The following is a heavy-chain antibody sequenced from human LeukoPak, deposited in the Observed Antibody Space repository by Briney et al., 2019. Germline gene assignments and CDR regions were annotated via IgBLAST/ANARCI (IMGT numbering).Heavy chain of an antibody. CDR1: GDSVSSNSAA. V-gene: IGHV6-1*01. CDR2: TYYRSKWYN. CDR3: VRARTVRDPYYYYGMDV. D-gene: IGHD1-1*01. Sequence: SQTLSLTCAISGDSVSSNSAAWNWIRQSPSRGLEWLGRTYYRSKWYNDYAVSAKSRITINPDTSKNQFSLQLNSVTPEDTAVYYCVRARTVRDPYYYYGMDVWGQGTTVTVSS. J-gene: IGHJ6*02.